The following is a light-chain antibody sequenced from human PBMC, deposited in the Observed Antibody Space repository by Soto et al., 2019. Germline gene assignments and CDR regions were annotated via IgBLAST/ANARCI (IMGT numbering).Light chain of an antibody. CDR2: DAY. CDR1: QSVSNY. Sequence: IVFPQSPATLSFSTGERGSLSFSASQSVSNYLAWYQKKPGQAPRLLIYDAYNRATDIPARFSGSGSGTDFTLTISSLQPEDFAVYYCQQRSNWPPFTFGKGTQREIK. V-gene: IGKV3-11*01. CDR3: QQRSNWPPFT. J-gene: IGKJ5*01.